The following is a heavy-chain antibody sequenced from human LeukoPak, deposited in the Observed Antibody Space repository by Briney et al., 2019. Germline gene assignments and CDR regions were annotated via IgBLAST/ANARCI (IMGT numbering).Heavy chain of an antibody. Sequence: PSETLSLTCTVSGGSISSYYWSWIRQPPGKGLEWIGYIYYSGSTNYNPSLKSRVTISVDTSKNQFSLELSSVTAADTAVYYCARGPYSGSYYYYYGMDVWGQGTTVTVSS. D-gene: IGHD1-26*01. J-gene: IGHJ6*02. CDR3: ARGPYSGSYYYYYGMDV. CDR2: IYYSGST. V-gene: IGHV4-59*01. CDR1: GGSISSYY.